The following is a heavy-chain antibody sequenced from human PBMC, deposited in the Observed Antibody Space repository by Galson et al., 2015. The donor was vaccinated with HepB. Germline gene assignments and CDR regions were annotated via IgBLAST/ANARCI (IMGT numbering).Heavy chain of an antibody. CDR3: AREVAGYYPSERGAFAI. CDR2: IYYSGST. J-gene: IGHJ3*02. D-gene: IGHD3-22*01. CDR1: GGSISSGGYY. V-gene: IGHV4-61*08. Sequence: ETLSLTCTVSGGSISSGGYYWSWIRQPPGKGLEWIGYIYYSGSTNCNPSLKSRVTISVDTSKNQFSLKLSSVTAADTAVYYCAREVAGYYPSERGAFAIWGQGTMVTVSS.